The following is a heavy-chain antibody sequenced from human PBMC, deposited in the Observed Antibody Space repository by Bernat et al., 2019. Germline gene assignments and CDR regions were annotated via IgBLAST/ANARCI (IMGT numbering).Heavy chain of an antibody. CDR3: ARSIQSFDI. CDR2: IWYDGSNK. CDR1: GFTFSIYG. V-gene: IGHV3-33*01. D-gene: IGHD4-11*01. J-gene: IGHJ3*02. Sequence: QVQLVESGGCVVQPGRSLRLSCAASGFTFSIYGMQLVRQAPGKGLEWVAVIWYDGSNKYYADSVKGRFTISRDNSKNTLYLQMNSLRAEDTAVYYCARSIQSFDIWGQGTMVTVSS.